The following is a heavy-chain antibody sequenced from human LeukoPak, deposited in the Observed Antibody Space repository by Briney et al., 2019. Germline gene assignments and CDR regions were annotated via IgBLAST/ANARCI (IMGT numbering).Heavy chain of an antibody. CDR3: ATDAIVGATIDY. D-gene: IGHD1-26*01. J-gene: IGHJ4*02. Sequence: PSETLSLTCTVSGGSLNSGTYHWAWIRQPPGKGLQWIGSIYYRGNTYYNPSLKSRVTLSLDTSKNQFSLNLSSVTAADTAVYYCATDAIVGATIDYWGQGTLVAVSS. V-gene: IGHV4-39*01. CDR1: GGSLNSGTYH. CDR2: IYYRGNT.